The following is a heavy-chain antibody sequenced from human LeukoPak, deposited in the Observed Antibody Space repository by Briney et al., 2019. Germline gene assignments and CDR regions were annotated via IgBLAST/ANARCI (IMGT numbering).Heavy chain of an antibody. Sequence: SETLSLTCTVSGGSISSGGLYWSWIRQYPGKGLEWIGYIRDSGTTYYNPSLKSRVTISLGTSKNQFSLKLSSVTAADTAVYYCARVGSDWNDVRYNWFDPWGQGTLATVSS. CDR1: GGSISSGGLY. CDR3: ARVGSDWNDVRYNWFDP. V-gene: IGHV4-31*03. D-gene: IGHD1-1*01. CDR2: IRDSGTT. J-gene: IGHJ5*02.